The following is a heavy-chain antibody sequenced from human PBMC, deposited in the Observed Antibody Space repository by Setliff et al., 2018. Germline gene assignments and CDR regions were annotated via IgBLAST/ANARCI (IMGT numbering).Heavy chain of an antibody. Sequence: ASVKVSCKASGYTFPSYGLSWVRQAPGQGLEWVGWISVYNGDTNYAQKFQGRVTLTTDTSTSTAYMELRSLTSDDSAFYYCARAPSVELVTIRTNSWFTYWGQGTLVTVSS. CDR1: GYTFPSYG. CDR2: ISVYNGDT. J-gene: IGHJ4*02. V-gene: IGHV1-18*01. D-gene: IGHD5-18*01. CDR3: ARAPSVELVTIRTNSWFTY.